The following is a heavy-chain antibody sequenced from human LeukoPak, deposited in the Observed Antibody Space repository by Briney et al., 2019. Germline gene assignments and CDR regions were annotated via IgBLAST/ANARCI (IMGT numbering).Heavy chain of an antibody. Sequence: ASVKVSCKASGYTFSGYYMHWVRQAPGQGLEWVGWINPNSGGTNYAQKFQGRVTMTRDTSISTAYMDLSRLTSDGTAVYYCARDASGWYPWGQGTLVTVSS. J-gene: IGHJ5*02. CDR1: GYTFSGYY. V-gene: IGHV1-2*02. CDR2: INPNSGGT. CDR3: ARDASGWYP. D-gene: IGHD6-19*01.